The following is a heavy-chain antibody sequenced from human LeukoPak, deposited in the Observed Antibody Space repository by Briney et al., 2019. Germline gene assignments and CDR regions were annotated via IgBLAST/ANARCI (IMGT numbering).Heavy chain of an antibody. V-gene: IGHV3-23*01. Sequence: PGGSLRLSCAASGFTFSSYAMSWVRQAPGKGLEWVSAISGSCGSTYYADSVKGRFTISRDNSKNTLYMQMNSLRAEDTAVYYCAKEGPWLQFGRYLDYWGQGTLVTVSS. D-gene: IGHD5-24*01. J-gene: IGHJ4*02. CDR3: AKEGPWLQFGRYLDY. CDR2: ISGSCGST. CDR1: GFTFSSYA.